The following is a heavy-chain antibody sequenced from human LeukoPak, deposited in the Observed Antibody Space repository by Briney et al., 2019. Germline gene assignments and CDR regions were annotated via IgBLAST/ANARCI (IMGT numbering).Heavy chain of an antibody. J-gene: IGHJ3*02. V-gene: IGHV4-34*01. D-gene: IGHD3-10*01. CDR2: INHSGST. CDR1: GGSFSGYY. Sequence: PSETLSLTCAVYGGSFSGYYWSWIRQPPGKGLEWIGEINHSGSTNYNPSLKSRVTISVDTSKNQFSLKLSSVTAADTAVYYCARLRELLWFGELPHDAFDIWGQGTMVTVSS. CDR3: ARLRELLWFGELPHDAFDI.